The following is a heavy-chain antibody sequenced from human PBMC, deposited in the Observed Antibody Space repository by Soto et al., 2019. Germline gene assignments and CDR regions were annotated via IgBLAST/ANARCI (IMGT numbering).Heavy chain of an antibody. Sequence: QVQLQESGPGLVKPSQTLSLTCTVSGGSISSGNYYWSWIRQPPGKGLEWIGFISYSGSTYYSTSLTSRFTISVDTSTSQFSLNLSFVTAAYTAVYYCATMGTPATALYFFDYWGQGSLVTVSS. V-gene: IGHV4-30-4*01. D-gene: IGHD2-15*01. CDR3: ATMGTPATALYFFDY. CDR1: GGSISSGNYY. J-gene: IGHJ4*02. CDR2: ISYSGST.